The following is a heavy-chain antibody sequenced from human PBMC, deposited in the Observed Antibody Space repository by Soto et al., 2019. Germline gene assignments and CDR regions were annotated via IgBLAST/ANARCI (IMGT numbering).Heavy chain of an antibody. CDR1: GGSISSGDDH. CDR3: AKGGDWFGP. CDR2: IFYSGTT. Sequence: PSETLSLTCTVSGGSISSGDDHWNWIRQPPGKGLEWIGYIFYSGTTSYNPSLKSRITISVDTSKNQFSLKLSSVTAADTAVYYCAKGGDWFGPWGQGTLVTVSS. J-gene: IGHJ5*02. V-gene: IGHV4-30-4*01.